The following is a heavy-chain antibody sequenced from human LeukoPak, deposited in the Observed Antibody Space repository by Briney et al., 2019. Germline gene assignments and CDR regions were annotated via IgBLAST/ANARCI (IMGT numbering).Heavy chain of an antibody. CDR2: MNPNSGNT. CDR3: AREGIGDYAFDY. CDR1: GYTFTSYD. D-gene: IGHD4-17*01. Sequence: ASVKVSCKASGYTFTSYDINWVRQATGQGLEWMGWMNPNSGNTGYAQKFQGRVTMTRNTSISTAYMELSRLRSDDTAVYYCAREGIGDYAFDYWGQGTLVTVSS. J-gene: IGHJ4*02. V-gene: IGHV1-8*01.